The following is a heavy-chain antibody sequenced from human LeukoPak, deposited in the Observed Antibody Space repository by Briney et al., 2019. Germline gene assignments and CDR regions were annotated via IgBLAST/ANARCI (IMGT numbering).Heavy chain of an antibody. D-gene: IGHD3-3*01. CDR3: ARPEWLPANFDY. CDR1: GGSFSGYY. CDR2: INHSGST. J-gene: IGHJ4*02. V-gene: IGHV4-34*01. Sequence: PSETLSLTCAVYGGSFSGYYWSWIRQPPGKGLEWIGEINHSGSTNYNPSLKSRVTISVDTSKNQFSLKLSSVTAADTAVYYCARPEWLPANFDYWGQGTLVTVSS.